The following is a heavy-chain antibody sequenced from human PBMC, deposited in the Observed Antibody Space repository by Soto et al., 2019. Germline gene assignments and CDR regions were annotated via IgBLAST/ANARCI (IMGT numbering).Heavy chain of an antibody. J-gene: IGHJ6*02. CDR2: INHSGST. D-gene: IGHD2-15*01. Sequence: LSLTFAVYGXSFSGYYWSWIRQPPGKGLEWIGEINHSGSTNYNPSLKSRVTISVDTSKNQFSLKLSSVTAADTAVYYCARVKRIVVVVAATPYYYYGMDVWGQGTTVTVSS. CDR1: GXSFSGYY. V-gene: IGHV4-34*01. CDR3: ARVKRIVVVVAATPYYYYGMDV.